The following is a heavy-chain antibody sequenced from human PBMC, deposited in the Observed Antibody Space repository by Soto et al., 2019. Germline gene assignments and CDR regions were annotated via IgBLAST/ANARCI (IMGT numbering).Heavy chain of an antibody. J-gene: IGHJ4*02. CDR2: ISYDGSNK. D-gene: IGHD2-15*01. Sequence: QVQLVESGGGVVQPGRSLRLSCAASGFTFSSYAMHWVRQAPSKGLEWVAVISYDGSNKYYADSVKGRFTISRDNSKNTLYLQMNSLRAEDTAVYYCARDFGYCSGGSCFSSDYWGQGTLVTVSS. CDR3: ARDFGYCSGGSCFSSDY. V-gene: IGHV3-30-3*01. CDR1: GFTFSSYA.